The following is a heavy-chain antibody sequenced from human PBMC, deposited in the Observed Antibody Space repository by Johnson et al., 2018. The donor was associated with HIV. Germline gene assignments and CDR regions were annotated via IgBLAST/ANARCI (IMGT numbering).Heavy chain of an antibody. CDR3: ARAYIYGAFDI. CDR1: GFTFSSYA. CDR2: SRRKVNSYTT. V-gene: IGHV3-72*01. D-gene: IGHD2/OR15-2a*01. J-gene: IGHJ3*02. Sequence: VQLVESGGGVVQPGESLRLSCAPSGFTFSSYAMHWVRQAPGKGLEWVGRSRRKVNSYTTEYAASVKGRFTISRDDSKNSLYLQMNSLRAEDTAVYYCARAYIYGAFDIWGQGTMVTVSS.